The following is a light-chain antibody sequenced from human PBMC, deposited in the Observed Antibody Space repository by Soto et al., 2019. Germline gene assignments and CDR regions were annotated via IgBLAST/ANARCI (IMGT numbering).Light chain of an antibody. J-gene: IGKJ2*01. V-gene: IGKV1-5*01. Sequence: DIQMTQSPSTLSASVGDRVTITCRASQSISSWLAWYQQKPGKAPKLLIYDAYSLESGVPSRFSGSGSGTEFTLTISSLQPDYFATYYCQQYNSYHTFGQGTKLEIK. CDR1: QSISSW. CDR2: DAY. CDR3: QQYNSYHT.